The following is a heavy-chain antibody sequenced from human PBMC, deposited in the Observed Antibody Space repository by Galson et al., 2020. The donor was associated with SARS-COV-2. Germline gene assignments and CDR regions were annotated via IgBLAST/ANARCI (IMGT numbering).Heavy chain of an antibody. Sequence: NSGGSLRLSCAASGFTFSGYSMNWVRQAPGKGLEWVSSISSSRNSIYYADSVKGRFTISRDNAKNSLYLQMNSLRAEDTAVYYCARTGYFASGTYWDAFDIWGQGTLVTVSS. D-gene: IGHD3-10*01. CDR2: ISSSRNSI. CDR3: ARTGYFASGTYWDAFDI. CDR1: GFTFSGYS. V-gene: IGHV3-21*01. J-gene: IGHJ3*02.